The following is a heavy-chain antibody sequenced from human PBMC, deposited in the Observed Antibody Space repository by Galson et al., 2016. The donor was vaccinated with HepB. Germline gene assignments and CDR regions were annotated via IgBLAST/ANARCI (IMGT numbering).Heavy chain of an antibody. CDR2: IFWDDDK. V-gene: IGHV2-5*02. Sequence: PALVKPTQTLTLACAISGFSLSTTGVGVGWIRQPPGKALEWLALIFWDDDKRYNPSLKSRLTITKDTSKNQVVLTMTNMDTVDTATYYCAHRWFVESFDYWGQGTLVTVSS. CDR1: GFSLSTTGVG. J-gene: IGHJ4*02. D-gene: IGHD3-10*01. CDR3: AHRWFVESFDY.